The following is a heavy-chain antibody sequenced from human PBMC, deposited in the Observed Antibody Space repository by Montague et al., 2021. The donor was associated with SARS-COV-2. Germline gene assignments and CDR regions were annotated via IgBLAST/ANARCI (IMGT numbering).Heavy chain of an antibody. D-gene: IGHD2-2*02. V-gene: IGHV4-39*01. Sequence: SETLSLTCTVPGGSISSSSYYWGWIRQPPGKGLEWIGSIYYSGSTYYNPSPKSRVTISVDTSKNQFSLKLSSVTAADTAVYYCARHYGVVVPAAIYYYYGMDVWGQGTTVTVSS. CDR1: GGSISSSSYY. J-gene: IGHJ6*02. CDR2: IYYSGST. CDR3: ARHYGVVVPAAIYYYYGMDV.